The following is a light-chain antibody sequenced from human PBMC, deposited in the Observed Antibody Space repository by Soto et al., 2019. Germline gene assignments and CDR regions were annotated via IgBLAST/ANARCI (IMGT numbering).Light chain of an antibody. CDR2: DAS. CDR1: QSIRSD. V-gene: IGKV3-15*01. CDR3: QQYNNGPPFT. Sequence: EKVMTQSPATLSVSPGERATVSCRASQSIRSDLARYQQRPGQAPRRFIYDASTRADGIPARFIGSGSGTEFTLTISSLQSEDFAVYHCQQYNNGPPFTFGPGTKVDIK. J-gene: IGKJ3*01.